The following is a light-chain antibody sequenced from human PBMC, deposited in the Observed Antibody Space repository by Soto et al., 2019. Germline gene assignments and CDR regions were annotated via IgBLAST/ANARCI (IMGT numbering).Light chain of an antibody. Sequence: VLTQSTGTLSLSPGQRATLSCRASHTIGNNFLAWYQKKPGQAPRLLIYGASIRATGVPERFSGSGSGGDFTLTINRLEPEDSAVYYCQQYGSSPATFGQGTKVEIK. J-gene: IGKJ1*01. CDR2: GAS. CDR1: HTIGNNF. V-gene: IGKV3-20*01. CDR3: QQYGSSPAT.